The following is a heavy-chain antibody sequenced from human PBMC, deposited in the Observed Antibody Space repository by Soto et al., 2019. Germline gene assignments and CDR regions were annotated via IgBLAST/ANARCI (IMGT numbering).Heavy chain of an antibody. CDR3: ARDFSRGTVTTKGDAFDI. CDR2: IWFNGFNK. Sequence: QVQLVESGGGVVQPGTSQRLSCAASGFIFGSYGMHWVRQAPGKGLEGGTGIWFNGFNKYYADSVKGRFTISRDNFRNTLYLQMDSLRAEDTAIYYCARDFSRGTVTTKGDAFDIWGQGTMITVSS. CDR1: GFIFGSYG. V-gene: IGHV3-33*01. J-gene: IGHJ3*02. D-gene: IGHD4-4*01.